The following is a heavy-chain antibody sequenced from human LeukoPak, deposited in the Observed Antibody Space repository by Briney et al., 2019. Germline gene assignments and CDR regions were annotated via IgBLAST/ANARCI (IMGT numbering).Heavy chain of an antibody. J-gene: IGHJ4*01. CDR1: GGSISSYY. Sequence: SETLSLTCTVSGGSISSYYWSWIRQPPGKGLEWIGYIYYSGSTNYNPSLKSRVTISVDTSKNQFSLKLSSVTAADTAVYFCARHRDYYDSWGHGTLVTVSS. CDR3: ARHRDYYDS. V-gene: IGHV4-59*01. D-gene: IGHD3-22*01. CDR2: IYYSGST.